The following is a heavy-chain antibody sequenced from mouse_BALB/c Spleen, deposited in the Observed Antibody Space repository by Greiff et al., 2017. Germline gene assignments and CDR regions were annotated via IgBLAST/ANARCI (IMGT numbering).Heavy chain of an antibody. CDR1: GFTFSSYA. J-gene: IGHJ2*01. V-gene: IGHV5-6-5*01. CDR3: ARGYYYGSRRVPLDY. CDR2: ISSGGST. D-gene: IGHD1-1*01. Sequence: EVKLMESGGGLVKPGGSLKLSCAASGFTFSSYAMSWVRQTPEKRLEWVASISSGGSTYYPDSVKGRFTISRDNARNILYLQMSSLRSEDTAMYYCARGYYYGSRRVPLDYWGQGTTLTVSS.